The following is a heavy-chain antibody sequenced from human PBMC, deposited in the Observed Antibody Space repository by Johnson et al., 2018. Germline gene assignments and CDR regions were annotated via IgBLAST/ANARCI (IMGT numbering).Heavy chain of an antibody. D-gene: IGHD3-22*01. J-gene: IGHJ1*01. V-gene: IGHV3-30*18. CDR1: GITFSSYG. Sequence: QVQLVECGGGVVQPGRSLRLSCAASGITFSSYGMHWVRQDPGKGLEWVAVISYDGSNKSYADSVKGRFIISRDNSKNTQDLQMNSLTAEDTAVYYCAKASYYDSSGYYLPPEYFQHWGQGTLVTVSS. CDR3: AKASYYDSSGYYLPPEYFQH. CDR2: ISYDGSNK.